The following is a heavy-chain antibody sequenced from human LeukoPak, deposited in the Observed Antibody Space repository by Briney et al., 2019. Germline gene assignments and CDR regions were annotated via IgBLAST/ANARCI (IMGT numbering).Heavy chain of an antibody. Sequence: SETLSLTCTVSGGSISSYYWSWIRQPPGKGLEWSGYIYYSGSTNYNPSLKSRVTISVDTSKNQFSLKLSSVTAADTAVYYCARDSSRFKNNWFDPWGQGTLVTVSS. CDR1: GGSISSYY. J-gene: IGHJ5*02. V-gene: IGHV4-59*01. CDR2: IYYSGST. CDR3: ARDSSRFKNNWFDP.